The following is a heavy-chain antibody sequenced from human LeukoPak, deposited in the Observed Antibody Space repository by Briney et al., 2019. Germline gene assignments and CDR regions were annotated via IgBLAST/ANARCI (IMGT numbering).Heavy chain of an antibody. V-gene: IGHV4-4*07. CDR3: ARDDRSLISFDWYFDL. CDR1: GGSISSYY. Sequence: SETQSLTCTVSGGSISSYYWSWIRQPAGKGLEWIGRIYTSGSTNYNPSLKSRVTMSVDTSKNQFSLKLSSVTAADTAVYYCARDDRSLISFDWYFDLWGRGTLVTVSS. D-gene: IGHD6-13*01. CDR2: IYTSGST. J-gene: IGHJ2*01.